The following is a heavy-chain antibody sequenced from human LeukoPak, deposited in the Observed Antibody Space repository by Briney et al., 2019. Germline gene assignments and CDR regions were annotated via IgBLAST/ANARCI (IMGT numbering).Heavy chain of an antibody. Sequence: GGSLRLSCAASGFTFSNYAMSWVRQAPGKGLEWVSVISGSGTIYYADSVKGRFTISRDNSKNTLYLQMSSLRAEDTALYYCAKDVRRFDYWGQRNLVTVSS. CDR2: ISGSGTI. V-gene: IGHV3-23*01. CDR1: GFTFSNYA. J-gene: IGHJ4*02. CDR3: AKDVRRFDY.